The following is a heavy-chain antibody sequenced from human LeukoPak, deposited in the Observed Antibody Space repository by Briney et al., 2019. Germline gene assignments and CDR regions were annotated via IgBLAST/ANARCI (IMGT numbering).Heavy chain of an antibody. D-gene: IGHD6-19*01. V-gene: IGHV3-9*01. Sequence: PGGSLRLSCAASGFTFDDYAMHWVRQAPGKGLEWVSGISWNSGSIGYADSVKGRFTISGDNAKNSLYLQMSSLRAEDTALYHCAKDTLAGYSSAPEAFDIWGQGTMVTVSS. CDR3: AKDTLAGYSSAPEAFDI. CDR2: ISWNSGSI. CDR1: GFTFDDYA. J-gene: IGHJ3*02.